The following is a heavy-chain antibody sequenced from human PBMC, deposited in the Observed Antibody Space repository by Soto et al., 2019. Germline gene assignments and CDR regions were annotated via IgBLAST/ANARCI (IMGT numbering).Heavy chain of an antibody. CDR3: AKDPTARYCSGGSCYSDFYFGY. D-gene: IGHD2-15*01. Sequence: QVQLVESGGGVVQPGRSLRLSCAASGFTFSSYGMHWVRQAPGKGLEWVAVISYDGSNKYYADSVKGRFTISRDNSKNTLYLQMNSLRAEDTAVYYCAKDPTARYCSGGSCYSDFYFGYWGQGTPFTVSS. V-gene: IGHV3-30*18. CDR1: GFTFSSYG. J-gene: IGHJ4*02. CDR2: ISYDGSNK.